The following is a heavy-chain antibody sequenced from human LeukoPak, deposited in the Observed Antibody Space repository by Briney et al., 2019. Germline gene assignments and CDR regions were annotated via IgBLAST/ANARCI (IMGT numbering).Heavy chain of an antibody. D-gene: IGHD6-19*01. J-gene: IGHJ4*02. CDR2: ISRSGSTI. CDR1: GFTFSDYY. Sequence: GGSLRLSCAASGFTFSDYYMSWIRQAAGKGLEWLSYISRSGSTIYYAESVKGRFTISRDNAKNSLYLQMNSLRAEDTAVYYCARTSIGWYTFDYWGQGALVTVSS. V-gene: IGHV3-11*01. CDR3: ARTSIGWYTFDY.